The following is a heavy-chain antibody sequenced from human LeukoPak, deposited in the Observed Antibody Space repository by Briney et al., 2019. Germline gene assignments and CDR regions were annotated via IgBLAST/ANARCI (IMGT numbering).Heavy chain of an antibody. J-gene: IGHJ4*02. V-gene: IGHV1-69*13. CDR1: GGTFSSYA. D-gene: IGHD6-13*01. Sequence: SVKVSCKASGGTFSSYAISWVRQAPGQGLEWMGGIIPIFGTANYAQKFQGRVTITADESTSTAYMELSSLRPEDTAVYYCARAGVGIAAVNFDYWGQGTLVTVSS. CDR2: IIPIFGTA. CDR3: ARAGVGIAAVNFDY.